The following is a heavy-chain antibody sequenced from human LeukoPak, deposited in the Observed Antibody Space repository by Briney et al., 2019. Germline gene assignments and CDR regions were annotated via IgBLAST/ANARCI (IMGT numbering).Heavy chain of an antibody. J-gene: IGHJ4*02. V-gene: IGHV1-8*01. Sequence: ASVKVSCKASGYTFTNYNIQLVRQASGHGLEWMGGMNPNSGNTDSTQKFQGKLSMTRDTSVSTAYMELTSLRSDDTAVYYCARRVADHFDYWGQGTLITVSS. CDR1: GYTFTNYN. CDR2: MNPNSGNT. D-gene: IGHD6-19*01. CDR3: ARRVADHFDY.